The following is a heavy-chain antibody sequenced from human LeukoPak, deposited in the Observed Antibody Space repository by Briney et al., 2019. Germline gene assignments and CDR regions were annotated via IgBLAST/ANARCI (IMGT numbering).Heavy chain of an antibody. CDR2: ISGSGGST. CDR1: GFTFSSYA. Sequence: PGGSLRLSCAASGFTFSSYAMSWVRQAPGKGLEWVSAISGSGGSTYYADSVKGRFTISRHNSKNTLYLQMNSLRAEDTAVYYCARVLRGGSGWYLDYWGQGTLVTVSS. V-gene: IGHV3-23*01. CDR3: ARVLRGGSGWYLDY. D-gene: IGHD6-19*01. J-gene: IGHJ4*02.